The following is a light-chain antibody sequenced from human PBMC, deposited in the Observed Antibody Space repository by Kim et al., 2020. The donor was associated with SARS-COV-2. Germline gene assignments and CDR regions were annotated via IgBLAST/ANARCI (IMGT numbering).Light chain of an antibody. CDR2: LGS. CDR1: QSLLHSNGYNY. Sequence: PASISCRSSQSLLHSNGYNYLDWYLQKPGQSPQLLIYLGSNRASGVPDRFSGSGSGTDFTLKISRVEAEDVGVYYCMQALQTRFTFGGGTKVDIK. V-gene: IGKV2-28*01. CDR3: MQALQTRFT. J-gene: IGKJ4*01.